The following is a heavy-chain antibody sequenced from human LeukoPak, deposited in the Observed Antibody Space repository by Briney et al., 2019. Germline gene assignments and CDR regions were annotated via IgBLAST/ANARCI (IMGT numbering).Heavy chain of an antibody. CDR3: ARGIITMVRGVISWFDP. CDR2: FDPEDGET. V-gene: IGHV1-24*01. D-gene: IGHD3-10*01. Sequence: ASVKVSCKVSGYTLTELSMHWVRQAPGKGLEWMGGFDPEDGETIYAQKLQGRVTMTTDTSTSTAYMELRSLRSDDTAVYYCARGIITMVRGVISWFDPWGQGTLVTVSS. J-gene: IGHJ5*02. CDR1: GYTLTELS.